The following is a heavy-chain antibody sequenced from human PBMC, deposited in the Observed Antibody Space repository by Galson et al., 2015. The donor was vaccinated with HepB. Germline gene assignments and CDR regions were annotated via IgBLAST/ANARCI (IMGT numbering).Heavy chain of an antibody. CDR3: ARHQGGIAVAGTFDY. D-gene: IGHD6-19*01. J-gene: IGHJ4*02. CDR2: IYTSGST. Sequence: TLSLTCTVSGGSISSGSYYWSWIRQPAGKGLEWIGRIYTSGSTNYNPSLKSRVTMSVDTSKNQFSLKLSSVTAADTAVYYCARHQGGIAVAGTFDYWGQGTLVTVSS. CDR1: GGSISSGSYY. V-gene: IGHV4-61*02.